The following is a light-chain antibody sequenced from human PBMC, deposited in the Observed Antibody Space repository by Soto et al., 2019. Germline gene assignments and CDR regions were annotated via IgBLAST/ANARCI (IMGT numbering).Light chain of an antibody. CDR2: GAS. J-gene: IGKJ2*01. CDR3: QHSYSTPYT. CDR1: QSISNY. Sequence: DIQMTQSPSSLAASVGDRVTITCRASQSISNYLKWYQQKPGKAPNLLIYGASSLQSGVPSRFSGSGSGTDFTLTIRSLQPEDFATYYCQHSYSTPYTFGQGTKLEI. V-gene: IGKV1-39*01.